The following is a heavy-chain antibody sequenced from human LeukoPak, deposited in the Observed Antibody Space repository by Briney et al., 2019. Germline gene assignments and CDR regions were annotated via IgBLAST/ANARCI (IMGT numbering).Heavy chain of an antibody. Sequence: GGSLRLSCAASGFTFSYYGMHWVRQAPGKGLEWVAFIRFDGNDKFYAKSVKGRFTISRDNSKNTLYLQMNSLRAEDTAVYYCAKGWYQLYYMDVWGKGTTVTISS. CDR2: IRFDGNDK. CDR1: GFTFSYYG. D-gene: IGHD2-2*01. CDR3: AKGWYQLYYMDV. V-gene: IGHV3-30*02. J-gene: IGHJ6*03.